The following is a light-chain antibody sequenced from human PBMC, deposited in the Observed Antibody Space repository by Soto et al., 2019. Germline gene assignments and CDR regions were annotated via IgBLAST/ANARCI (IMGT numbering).Light chain of an antibody. CDR2: GTS. CDR1: QSVSSTY. Sequence: EIVLTQSPATLSLSPGERATLSCRASQSVSSTYLGWYQQQPGQPPRLLMSGTSNRATGTPDRFSGSGSGTDFTLSISGLEPEDFAVYFCQQYANSRTFGQGTKVDIK. J-gene: IGKJ1*01. V-gene: IGKV3-20*01. CDR3: QQYANSRT.